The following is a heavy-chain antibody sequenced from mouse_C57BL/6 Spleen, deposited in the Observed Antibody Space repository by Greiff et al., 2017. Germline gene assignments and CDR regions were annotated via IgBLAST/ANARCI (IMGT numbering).Heavy chain of an antibody. CDR3: TRDWEDYFDD. V-gene: IGHV1-15*01. Sequence: QVQLQQSGAELVRPGASVTLSCKASGYTFTDYEMHWVKQTPVHGLEWIGAIDPETGGTAYNQKFKGKAILTADKSSSTAYMELRSLTSEDSAVYYCTRDWEDYFDDWGQGTTLTVSS. J-gene: IGHJ2*01. CDR2: IDPETGGT. CDR1: GYTFTDYE. D-gene: IGHD4-1*01.